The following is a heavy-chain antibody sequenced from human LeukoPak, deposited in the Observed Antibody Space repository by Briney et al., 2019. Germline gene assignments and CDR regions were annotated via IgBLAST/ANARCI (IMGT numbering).Heavy chain of an antibody. CDR3: AKATSVITLFDY. Sequence: GGSLRLSCAASGFTFTSYAMNWVRQAPGKGLEWVSTFSSSGANTYYADSVKGRFTISRDNSKNTLYLQMNSLRTEDTAVYYCAKATSVITLFDYWGQGTLVTVSS. V-gene: IGHV3-23*01. CDR2: FSSSGANT. CDR1: GFTFTSYA. D-gene: IGHD3-10*01. J-gene: IGHJ4*02.